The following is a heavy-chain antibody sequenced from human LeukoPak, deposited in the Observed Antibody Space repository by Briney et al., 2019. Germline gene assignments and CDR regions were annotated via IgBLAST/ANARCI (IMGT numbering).Heavy chain of an antibody. V-gene: IGHV3-30*02. CDR2: IRRDGRSK. CDR1: GFTFTDFG. J-gene: IGHJ2*01. CDR3: ATQGIVGANPNWYFDL. D-gene: IGHD1-26*01. Sequence: GGSLRLSCAASGFTFTDFGMHWVRQAPGKGLDWVSHIRRDGRSKFYAESVKGRFTISRDNSKNTLYLQMNSLRAEDTAVYYCATQGIVGANPNWYFDLWGRGTLVTVSS.